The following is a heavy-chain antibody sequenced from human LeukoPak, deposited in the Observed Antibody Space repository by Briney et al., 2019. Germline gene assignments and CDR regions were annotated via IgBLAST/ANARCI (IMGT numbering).Heavy chain of an antibody. Sequence: GASVKVSCKASGGTFSSYAISWVRQAPGQGLEWMGGIIPIFGTANYAQKFQGRVTITADESTSTAYMELCSLRSEDTAVYYCARAAMIAARRPVYYFDYWGQGTLVTVSS. CDR2: IIPIFGTA. J-gene: IGHJ4*02. V-gene: IGHV1-69*01. CDR3: ARAAMIAARRPVYYFDY. CDR1: GGTFSSYA. D-gene: IGHD6-6*01.